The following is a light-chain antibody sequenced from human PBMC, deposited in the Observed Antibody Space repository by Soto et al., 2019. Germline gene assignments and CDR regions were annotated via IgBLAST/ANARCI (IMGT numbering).Light chain of an antibody. CDR3: SPYAGSNIVV. J-gene: IGLJ2*01. CDR2: EVT. CDR1: SSDVGGYNY. Sequence: QSALTQPPSASGSPGQSVTISCTGTSSDVGGYNYVSWYQQHPGKVPKLMIYEVTKRPSGVPDRFSGSKSGNTASLTVSGLQAEDEADYYCSPYAGSNIVVFGGGTKLTLL. V-gene: IGLV2-8*01.